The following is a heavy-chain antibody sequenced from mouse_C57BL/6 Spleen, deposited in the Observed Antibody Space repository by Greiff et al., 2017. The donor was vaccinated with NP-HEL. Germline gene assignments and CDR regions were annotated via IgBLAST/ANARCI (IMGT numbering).Heavy chain of an antibody. D-gene: IGHD2-4*01. CDR2: IDPSDSET. CDR1: GYTFTSYW. V-gene: IGHV1-52*01. Sequence: VQLQQPGAELVRPGSSVKLSCKASGYTFTSYWMHWVKQRPIQGLEWIGNIDPSDSETHYNQKFKDKATLTVDKSSSTAYMQLSSLTSEDSAVYYCARWDYDGGVFDYWGQGTTLTVSS. J-gene: IGHJ2*01. CDR3: ARWDYDGGVFDY.